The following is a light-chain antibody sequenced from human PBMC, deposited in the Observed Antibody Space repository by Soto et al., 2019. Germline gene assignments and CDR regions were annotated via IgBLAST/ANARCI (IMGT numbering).Light chain of an antibody. CDR2: DAY. J-gene: IGKJ5*01. Sequence: EIVLTQSPVTLSLSPGERATLSCRASQSVSISYLAWYQQKPGQAPRLLIYDAYNRATGIPPRFSGSGSGTDFTLTISSLEPEDFAVYYCQQRSKWPPEVTFGQGTRLEIK. CDR1: QSVSISY. CDR3: QQRSKWPPEVT. V-gene: IGKV3-11*01.